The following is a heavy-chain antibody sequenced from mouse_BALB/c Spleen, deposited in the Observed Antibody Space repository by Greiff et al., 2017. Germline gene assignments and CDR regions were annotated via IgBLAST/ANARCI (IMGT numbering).Heavy chain of an antibody. CDR3: AREGAYGSSYWYFDV. CDR2: ISYDGSN. CDR1: GYSITSCYY. V-gene: IGHV3-6*02. Sequence: EVQVVESGPGLVKPSQSLSLTCSVTGYSITSCYYWTWIRQFPGNILEWMGYISYDGSNNYNPSLKNRISITRDTSTNQFCLKLNSLTTEDTAKYYCAREGAYGSSYWYFDVWGEGTTVTVSS. D-gene: IGHD1-1*01. J-gene: IGHJ1*01.